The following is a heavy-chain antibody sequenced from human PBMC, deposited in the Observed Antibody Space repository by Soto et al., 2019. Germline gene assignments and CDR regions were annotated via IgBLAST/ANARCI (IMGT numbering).Heavy chain of an antibody. J-gene: IGHJ6*04. CDR3: ARERGGDSRYYYYGMDV. CDR1: GGSISSYY. V-gene: IGHV4-4*07. D-gene: IGHD4-17*01. CDR2: IYTSGST. Sequence: SETLSLTCTVSGGSISSYYWSWIRQPAGKGLEWIGRIYTSGSTKYNPSLKSRVTMSVDTSKNQFSLKLSSVTAADTAVYYCARERGGDSRYYYYGMDVWGNGTTVTVSP.